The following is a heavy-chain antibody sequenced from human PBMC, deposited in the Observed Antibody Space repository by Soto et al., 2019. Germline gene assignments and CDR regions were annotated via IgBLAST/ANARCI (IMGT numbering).Heavy chain of an antibody. V-gene: IGHV1-18*01. J-gene: IGHJ3*02. D-gene: IGHD1-26*01. CDR1: GYTFTSYG. CDR3: ARANVAATRVFGVFDI. CDR2: ISAYNGNT. Sequence: ASVKVSCKASGYTFTSYGISWVRQAPGQGLEWMGWISAYNGNTNYAQKLQGRVTMTTDTSTSTAYMELRSLRSDDTAVYYCARANVAATRVFGVFDISGQGTLVTVS.